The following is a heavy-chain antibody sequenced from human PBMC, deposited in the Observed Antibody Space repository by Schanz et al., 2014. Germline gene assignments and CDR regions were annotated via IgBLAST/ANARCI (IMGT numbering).Heavy chain of an antibody. J-gene: IGHJ4*02. V-gene: IGHV3-30*18. CDR2: MSYDGSIK. CDR3: AKDSTHIDIVLVPTAIDY. CDR1: GFTFSSYG. D-gene: IGHD2-2*01. Sequence: ADLVESGGGVVQPGRSLRLSCAASGFTFSSYGMHWARQAPGKGLEWVAAMSYDGSIKYYGDSVKGRFTISRDNSKNTLYLHMNTLRSEDTAVYYCAKDSTHIDIVLVPTAIDYWGQGTLVTVSS.